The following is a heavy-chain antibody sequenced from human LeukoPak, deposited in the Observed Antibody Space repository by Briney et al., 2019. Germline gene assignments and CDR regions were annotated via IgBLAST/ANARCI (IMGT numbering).Heavy chain of an antibody. D-gene: IGHD3-16*01. CDR3: AKDRMMAQ. CDR1: GFTFSDSA. CDR2: ISTSGANT. J-gene: IGHJ4*02. V-gene: IGHV3-23*01. Sequence: GGSLRLSCRASGFTFSDSAMTWVRQAPGKGLEWVSVISTSGANTYYADSVKGRFTISRDNSKNTLFLQMSSLRAEDTAVYNCAKDRMMAQWGQGTLVTVSS.